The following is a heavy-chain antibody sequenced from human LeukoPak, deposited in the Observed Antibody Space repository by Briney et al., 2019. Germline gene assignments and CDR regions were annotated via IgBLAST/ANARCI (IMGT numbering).Heavy chain of an antibody. CDR3: AKKTPGTYPFDY. J-gene: IGHJ4*02. CDR2: SGTDGDT. CDR1: GFSFSSTA. Sequence: SGGSLRLSCAASGFSFSSTAMNWVRQAPGKGLEWVSASGTDGDTYYADSVQGRFTISRDNSRNTLYLQMTSLRAGDTAVYYCAKKTPGTYPFDYWGQGTLVTVSP. D-gene: IGHD6-13*01. V-gene: IGHV3-23*01.